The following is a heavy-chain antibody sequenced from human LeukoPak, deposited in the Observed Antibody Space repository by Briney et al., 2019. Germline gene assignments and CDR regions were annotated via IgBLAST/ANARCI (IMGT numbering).Heavy chain of an antibody. CDR2: IYYSGST. Sequence: SGTLSLTCTVSGGSISGYYWSWIRQPPGKGLECIGYIYYSGSTNYNPSLKSRVTISVDTSRNQFSLKLTSVTAAHTAVYYCAKVSDRDSSGYYWGFEYWGQGTLVSVSS. CDR1: GGSISGYY. D-gene: IGHD3-22*01. J-gene: IGHJ4*02. CDR3: AKVSDRDSSGYYWGFEY. V-gene: IGHV4-59*08.